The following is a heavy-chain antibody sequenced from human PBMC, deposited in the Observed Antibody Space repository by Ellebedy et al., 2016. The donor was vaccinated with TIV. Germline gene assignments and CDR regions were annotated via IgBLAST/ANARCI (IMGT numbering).Heavy chain of an antibody. Sequence: PGGSLRLSCAASGFTFSSDWMSWVRQAPGKGLEWVANIKQDGSEKYYLDSVQGRFTISRDNAKNSLYLQMNSLRAEDTAVYYCAGIADVRFDPWGQGTLVSVSS. J-gene: IGHJ5*02. CDR2: IKQDGSEK. D-gene: IGHD3-10*02. V-gene: IGHV3-7*01. CDR3: AGIADVRFDP. CDR1: GFTFSSDW.